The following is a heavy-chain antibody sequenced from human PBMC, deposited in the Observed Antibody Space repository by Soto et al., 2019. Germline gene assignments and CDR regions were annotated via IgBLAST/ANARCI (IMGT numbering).Heavy chain of an antibody. CDR3: ARGDSSSWYGRGYYYYYGMDV. CDR2: ISYDGSNK. J-gene: IGHJ6*02. CDR1: GFTFSSYA. D-gene: IGHD6-13*01. Sequence: QVQLVESGGGMVQPGRSLRLSCAASGFTFSSYAMHWVRQAPGKGLEWVAVISYDGSNKYYADSVKGRFTISRDNSKNTLYLQMNSLRAEDTAVYYCARGDSSSWYGRGYYYYYGMDVWGQGTTVTVSS. V-gene: IGHV3-30-3*01.